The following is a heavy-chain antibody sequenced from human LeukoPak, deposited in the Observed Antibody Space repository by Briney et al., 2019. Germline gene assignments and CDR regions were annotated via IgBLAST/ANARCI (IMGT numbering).Heavy chain of an antibody. J-gene: IGHJ4*02. CDR3: ARHRAIAGPFDH. Sequence: SETLSLTCTVSGGSISGYYCSWIRQTPGKGLEWIGQISYSGLTKYNPALKSRVTISVDTSKNQISVNLNSATAADTAFYYCARHRAIAGPFDHWGPGTQVTVSS. CDR2: ISYSGLT. D-gene: IGHD2/OR15-2a*01. V-gene: IGHV4-59*08. CDR1: GGSISGYY.